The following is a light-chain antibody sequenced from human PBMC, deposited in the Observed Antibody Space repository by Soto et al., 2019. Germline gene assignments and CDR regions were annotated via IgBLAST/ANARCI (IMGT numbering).Light chain of an antibody. V-gene: IGKV3-15*01. CDR3: QQYNNWPRT. Sequence: ETVMTQSPATLSVSPGERATLSCRASQSIRSTLAWFQQKPGQAPRLLIYDASKRATGIPARFSGSGSGTEFTLTISSLQSEDFVVYYCQQYNNWPRTFGQGTIVDIK. CDR1: QSIRST. J-gene: IGKJ1*01. CDR2: DAS.